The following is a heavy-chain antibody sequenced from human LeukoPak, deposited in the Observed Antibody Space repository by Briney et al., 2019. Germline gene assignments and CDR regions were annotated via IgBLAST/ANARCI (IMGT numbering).Heavy chain of an antibody. V-gene: IGHV4-59*01. CDR3: ARSGGGDPLV. Sequence: SETLSLTCTVSGGSISTYYWSWIWQPPGKGLEWIGYIYYSGSTNYNPSLKSRVTMSVDTSKNQFSLKLNSVTAADTAVYYCARSGGGDPLVWGQGTLVTVSS. CDR1: GGSISTYY. CDR2: IYYSGST. D-gene: IGHD2-21*02. J-gene: IGHJ4*02.